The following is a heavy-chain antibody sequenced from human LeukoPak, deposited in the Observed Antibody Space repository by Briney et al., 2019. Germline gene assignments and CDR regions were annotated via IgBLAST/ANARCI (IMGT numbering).Heavy chain of an antibody. D-gene: IGHD2-2*01. CDR3: AKGGSTSPNGINDY. V-gene: IGHV3-23*01. CDR1: GFTISAYA. J-gene: IGHJ4*02. CDR2: ITSSGATT. Sequence: GGSLRLSCAASGFTISAYAMTWVRQAPGKGLEWVSSITSSGATTYYADSVKGRFTISRDISKNTLYLQMNSLRAEDTAVYYCAKGGSTSPNGINDYWGQGTLVTVSS.